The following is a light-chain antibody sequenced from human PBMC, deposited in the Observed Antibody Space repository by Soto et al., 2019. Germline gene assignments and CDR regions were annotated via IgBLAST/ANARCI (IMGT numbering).Light chain of an antibody. J-gene: IGLJ1*01. CDR3: CSFADFTYV. Sequence: QSVLTQPASVSGSPGQSITISCTETSSDIGSYDLVSWYQQHPGTAPKLIIYEATKRPSGVSTRFSGSKSGNTASLTISGLQAVDEADYYCCSFADFTYVFGTGTKVTV. CDR1: SSDIGSYDL. V-gene: IGLV2-23*01. CDR2: EAT.